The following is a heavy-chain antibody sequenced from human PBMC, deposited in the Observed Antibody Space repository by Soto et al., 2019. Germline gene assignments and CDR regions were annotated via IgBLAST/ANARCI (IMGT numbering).Heavy chain of an antibody. Sequence: PSETLSLTCTVSGGSISSYYWSWIRQPPGKGLEWIGYIYYSGSTNYNPPLKSRVTISVDTSKNQFSLKLSSVTAADTAVYYCARGGEDIVVVAAKKGYFDYWGQGTLVTVSS. D-gene: IGHD2-15*01. J-gene: IGHJ4*02. V-gene: IGHV4-59*01. CDR2: IYYSGST. CDR3: ARGGEDIVVVAAKKGYFDY. CDR1: GGSISSYY.